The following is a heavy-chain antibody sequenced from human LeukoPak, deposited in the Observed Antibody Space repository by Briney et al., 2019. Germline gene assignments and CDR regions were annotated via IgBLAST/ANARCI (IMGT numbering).Heavy chain of an antibody. CDR3: ARHGDFWSPFGHY. D-gene: IGHD3-3*01. J-gene: IGHJ4*02. CDR1: GGSISSGDYY. V-gene: IGHV4-30-4*08. Sequence: PSQTLSLTCTVSGGSISSGDYYWSWIRQPPGKGLEWIGEINHSGSTNYNPSLKSRVTISVDTSKNQFSLKLSSVTAADTAVYYCARHGDFWSPFGHYWGQGTLVTVSS. CDR2: INHSGST.